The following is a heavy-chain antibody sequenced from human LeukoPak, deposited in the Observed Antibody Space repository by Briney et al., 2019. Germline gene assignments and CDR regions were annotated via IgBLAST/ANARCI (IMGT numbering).Heavy chain of an antibody. J-gene: IGHJ3*02. V-gene: IGHV4-39*07. CDR1: GGSNSSSSYY. CDR2: IDYSGST. CDR3: ARELRARVVPAAQGTGNDAFDI. Sequence: SETLSLTCTVSGGSNSSSSYYWGWIRQPPGKGLEWIGSIDYSGSTYYNPSLKSRVTISVDRSKNQFSLKLSSVTAADTAAYYCARELRARVVPAAQGTGNDAFDIWGQGTMVTVSS. D-gene: IGHD2-2*01.